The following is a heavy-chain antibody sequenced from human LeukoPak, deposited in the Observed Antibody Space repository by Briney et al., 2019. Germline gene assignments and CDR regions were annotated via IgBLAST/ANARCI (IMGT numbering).Heavy chain of an antibody. CDR2: ISSSGSTI. CDR3: TSLWDGSGSPYYFDY. D-gene: IGHD3-10*01. V-gene: IGHV3-11*04. CDR1: GFTFSDYY. J-gene: IGHJ4*02. Sequence: GGSLRLSCAASGFTFSDYYMSWIRQAPGKGLEWVSYISSSGSTIYYADSVKGRFTIFRDNAKNSLYLQMNSLRAEDTAVYYCTSLWDGSGSPYYFDYWGQGTLVTVSS.